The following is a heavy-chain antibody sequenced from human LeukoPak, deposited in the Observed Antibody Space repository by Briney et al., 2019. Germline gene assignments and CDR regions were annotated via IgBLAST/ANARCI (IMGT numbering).Heavy chain of an antibody. CDR3: ARGGFGELLDY. J-gene: IGHJ4*02. CDR1: GYTFTDYF. V-gene: IGHV1-18*04. Sequence: ASVKVSCKASGYTFTDYFMNWMRQAPGQRLEWMGWISAYNGNTNYAQKLQGRVTMTTDTSTSPAYMELRSLRSDDTAVYYCARGGFGELLDYWGQGTLVTVSS. D-gene: IGHD3-10*01. CDR2: ISAYNGNT.